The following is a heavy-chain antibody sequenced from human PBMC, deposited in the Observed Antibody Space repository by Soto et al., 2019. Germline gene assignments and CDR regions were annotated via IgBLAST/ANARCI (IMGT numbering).Heavy chain of an antibody. CDR3: ARDRGGSYSRNWFDP. V-gene: IGHV1-69*12. Sequence: QVQLVQSGAEVKKPGSSVKVSCKASGGTFSSYAISWVRQAPGQGLEWMGGIIPIFGTANYAQKFQGRVTIXXDXSXXTAYMELSSLRSEDTAVYYCARDRGGSYSRNWFDPWGQGTLVTVSS. CDR2: IIPIFGTA. CDR1: GGTFSSYA. J-gene: IGHJ5*02. D-gene: IGHD1-26*01.